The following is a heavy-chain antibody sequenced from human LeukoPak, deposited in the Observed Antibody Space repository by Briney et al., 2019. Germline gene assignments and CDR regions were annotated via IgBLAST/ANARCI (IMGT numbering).Heavy chain of an antibody. CDR3: AAGGRSTTPAFDY. D-gene: IGHD2/OR15-2a*01. J-gene: IGHJ4*02. CDR2: IVVGSGNT. V-gene: IGHV1-58*02. CDR1: GFTFTSSA. Sequence: SVKVSCKASGFTFTSSAMQWVRQARGQRLEWIGWIVVGSGNTNYAQKFQERVTITRDMSTSTAYMELSSLRSEDTAVYYCAAGGRSTTPAFDYWGQGTLVTVPS.